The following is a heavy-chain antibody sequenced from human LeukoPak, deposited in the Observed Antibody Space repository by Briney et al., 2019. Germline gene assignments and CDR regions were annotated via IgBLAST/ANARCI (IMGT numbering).Heavy chain of an antibody. CDR1: GGSISSSSYY. D-gene: IGHD3-10*01. V-gene: IGHV4-39*07. CDR3: ARETPYYGSGRYYYYMDV. Sequence: SETLSLTCTVSGGSISSSSYYWGWIRQPPGKGLEWIGSIYYSGSTYYNPSLKSRVTISVDTSKNQFSLKLSSVTAADTAVYYCARETPYYGSGRYYYYMDVWGKGTTVTISS. CDR2: IYYSGST. J-gene: IGHJ6*03.